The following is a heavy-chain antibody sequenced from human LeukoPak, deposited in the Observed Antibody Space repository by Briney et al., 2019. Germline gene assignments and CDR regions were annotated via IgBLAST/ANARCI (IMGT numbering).Heavy chain of an antibody. CDR3: ARGPGRISGTTKWLDY. CDR1: GFTFSSYG. D-gene: IGHD1-7*01. V-gene: IGHV3-30*02. Sequence: GRSLRLSCAASGFTFSSYGMHWVRQAPGKGLEWVAFIRYDGNNRYYTDSVKGRFTFSRDNSKQTLFLQMNSLRPEDTAVYYCARGPGRISGTTKWLDYWGQGTLVTVSS. CDR2: IRYDGNNR. J-gene: IGHJ4*02.